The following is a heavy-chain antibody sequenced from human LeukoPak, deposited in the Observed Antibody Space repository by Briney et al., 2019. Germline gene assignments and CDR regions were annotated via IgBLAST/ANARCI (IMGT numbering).Heavy chain of an antibody. CDR3: AKAVSVGGGACHI. V-gene: IGHV3-23*01. CDR1: GFTFSSYA. Sequence: TGGSLRLSCAASGFTFSSYAMRWVRQAPGKGLEWVSAISTSGGTTHYADSVKGRFTISRDNSKNTVYLQMNSLRAEDTAIYYCAKAVSVGGGACHIWGQGTMVTVSS. J-gene: IGHJ3*02. CDR2: ISTSGGTT. D-gene: IGHD3-16*01.